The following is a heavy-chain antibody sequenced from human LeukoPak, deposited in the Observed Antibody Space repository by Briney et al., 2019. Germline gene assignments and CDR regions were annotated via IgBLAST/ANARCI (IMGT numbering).Heavy chain of an antibody. CDR3: ASAYCSSTSCPTYYYMDV. CDR2: IYYSGST. V-gene: IGHV4-39*07. D-gene: IGHD2-2*01. CDR1: GGSISSSSYY. J-gene: IGHJ6*03. Sequence: SETLSLTCTVSGGSISSSSYYWGWIRQPPGKGLEWIGSIYYSGSTYYNPSLKSRVTISVDTSKNQFSLELSSVTAADTAMYYCASAYCSSTSCPTYYYMDVWGKGTTVTVSS.